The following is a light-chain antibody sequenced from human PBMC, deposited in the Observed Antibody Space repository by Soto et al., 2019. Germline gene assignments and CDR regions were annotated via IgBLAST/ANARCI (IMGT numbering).Light chain of an antibody. V-gene: IGLV2-11*01. Sequence: QSALTQPRSVSGSPGQSVTISCTGTSSDVGGYNYVSWYQHHPGKAPQPVIYDVSKRPSGVPDRFSGSKSGNTASLTISGLQAEDEADYYCCSYAGISSVIFGGGTKLTVL. CDR3: CSYAGISSVI. J-gene: IGLJ2*01. CDR2: DVS. CDR1: SSDVGGYNY.